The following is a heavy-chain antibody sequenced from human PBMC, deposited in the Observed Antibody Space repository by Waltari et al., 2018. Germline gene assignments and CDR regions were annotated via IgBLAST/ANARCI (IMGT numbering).Heavy chain of an antibody. Sequence: QLQLQESGPGLLRPSETLSLTCTAAAGSIRSTTDSWGWIRQPPGKGLVWIGSIHHTGIIYYNPSLKTRVTISADTSRQHLSLKLRAVTAADTALYYCARSVAARRINWFDPWGQGTLVTVSS. CDR2: IHHTGII. J-gene: IGHJ5*02. CDR1: AGSIRSTTDS. CDR3: ARSVAARRINWFDP. V-gene: IGHV4-39*02. D-gene: IGHD6-6*01.